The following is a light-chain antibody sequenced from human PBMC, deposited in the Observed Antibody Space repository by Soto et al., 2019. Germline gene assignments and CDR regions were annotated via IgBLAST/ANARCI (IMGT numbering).Light chain of an antibody. CDR2: GAS. Sequence: EIVMTQSPATLSVSPWERATLSCRASQSVSSNLAWYQQKPGQAPRLLIYGASTRATGIPARFSGSGSGTEFTLTISSLQSEDFAVYYCQQYNNWRFGQGTKVDIK. V-gene: IGKV3-15*01. CDR3: QQYNNWR. CDR1: QSVSSN. J-gene: IGKJ1*01.